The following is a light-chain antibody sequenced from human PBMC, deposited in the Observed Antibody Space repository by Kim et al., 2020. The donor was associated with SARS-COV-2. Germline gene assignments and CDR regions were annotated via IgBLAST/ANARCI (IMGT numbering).Light chain of an antibody. CDR1: SLRSYY. CDR2: GEN. Sequence: ALGQTVRITCKGDSLRSYYASWYQQKPGQAPLLVIYGENNRPSGIPDRFSGSRSGNTVSLTITGAQAEDEADYYCQSRDIGGSQVVFGGGTQLTVL. CDR3: QSRDIGGSQVV. J-gene: IGLJ3*02. V-gene: IGLV3-19*01.